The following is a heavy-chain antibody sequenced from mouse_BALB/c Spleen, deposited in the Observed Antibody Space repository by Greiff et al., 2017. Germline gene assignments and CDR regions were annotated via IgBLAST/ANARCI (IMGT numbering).Heavy chain of an antibody. CDR1: GYTFTSYN. D-gene: IGHD1-1*01. CDR3: ARYYYVTYWYLDV. CDR2: IYPGNGDT. J-gene: IGHJ1*01. V-gene: IGHV1-12*01. Sequence: QVQLQQPGAELVKPGASVKMSCKASGYTFTSYNMHWVKQTPGQGLEWIGAIYPGNGDTYYNQKFKGKATLTADKSSSTAYMQLSSLTSEDSAVYYCARYYYVTYWYLDVWGAGTTVTVSS.